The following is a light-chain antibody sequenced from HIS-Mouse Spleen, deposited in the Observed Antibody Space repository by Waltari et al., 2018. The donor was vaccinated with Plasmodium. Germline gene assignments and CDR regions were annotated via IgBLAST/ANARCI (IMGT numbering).Light chain of an antibody. Sequence: DIQMTQSPSSLSASVGDRVTITCRESQSISSYLNCDQQKPGKAPKLLIYAASSLQRWVPSRFSGSGSGTDFTLTISSLQPEDFSTYYCQQSYSTLMYTFGQGTKLEIK. CDR1: QSISSY. J-gene: IGKJ2*01. CDR3: QQSYSTLMYT. V-gene: IGKV1-39*01. CDR2: AAS.